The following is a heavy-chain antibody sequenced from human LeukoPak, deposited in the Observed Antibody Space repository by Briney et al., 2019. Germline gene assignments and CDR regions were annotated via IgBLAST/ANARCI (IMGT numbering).Heavy chain of an antibody. V-gene: IGHV1-3*01. Sequence: ASVKVPCKASGYTFTSYAMHWVRQAPGQRLEWMGWINAGNGNTKYSQKFQGRVTITRDTSASTAYMELSSLRSEDTAVYYCARGDVGLRYFDYWGQGTLVTVSS. CDR2: INAGNGNT. CDR1: GYTFTSYA. J-gene: IGHJ4*02. CDR3: ARGDVGLRYFDY. D-gene: IGHD4-17*01.